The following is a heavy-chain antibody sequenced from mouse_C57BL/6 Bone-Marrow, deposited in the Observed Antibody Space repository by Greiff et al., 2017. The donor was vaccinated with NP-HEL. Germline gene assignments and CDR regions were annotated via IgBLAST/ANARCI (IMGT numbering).Heavy chain of an antibody. CDR1: GFTIKNTY. D-gene: IGHD1-1*01. V-gene: IGHV14-3*01. CDR3: ARKLRWYFDV. J-gene: IGHJ1*03. Sequence: VQLQQSVAELVRPGASVKFSCTASGFTIKNTYMHWVKQRPEQGLEWIGRIDPANGNTKYAPKFQGKATITADTSSNTDYLQLSSLASEDTAIYYCARKLRWYFDVWGTGTTVTVSS. CDR2: IDPANGNT.